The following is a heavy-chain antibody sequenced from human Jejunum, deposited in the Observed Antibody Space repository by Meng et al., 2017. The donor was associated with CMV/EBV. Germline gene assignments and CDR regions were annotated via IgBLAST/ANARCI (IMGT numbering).Heavy chain of an antibody. Sequence: GDSLRSHYWSWIRQPPGKGLEWIGYAYYSGSATYNPSLRGRVTISVDMSKNHFSLNLKSVTAEDTAVYYCARGIIIVPNAYYFDSWGQGTLVTVSS. CDR3: ARGIIIVPNAYYFDS. CDR1: GDSLRSHY. CDR2: AYYSGSA. D-gene: IGHD2/OR15-2a*01. J-gene: IGHJ4*02. V-gene: IGHV4-59*11.